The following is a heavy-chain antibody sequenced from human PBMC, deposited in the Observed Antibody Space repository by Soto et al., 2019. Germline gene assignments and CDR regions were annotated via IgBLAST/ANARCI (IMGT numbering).Heavy chain of an antibody. Sequence: EVQLVESGGGLVKPGGSLRLSCAASGFTFNGAWMNWVRQAPGKGLEWVGSVKSKANGGTVDYGAPVKGRFTISRDDSANTVYLQMNSLNTEDTALYYCSADLPDWGAYAFDYWGQGTLVTVSS. J-gene: IGHJ4*02. V-gene: IGHV3-15*07. D-gene: IGHD3-16*01. CDR3: SADLPDWGAYAFDY. CDR2: VKSKANGGTV. CDR1: GFTFNGAW.